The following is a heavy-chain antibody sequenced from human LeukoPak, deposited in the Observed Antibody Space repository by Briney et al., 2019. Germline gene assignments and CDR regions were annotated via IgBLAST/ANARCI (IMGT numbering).Heavy chain of an antibody. CDR2: ISATGGTS. CDR1: RFMFGNYG. D-gene: IGHD1-7*01. Sequence: GGSLRLSCAASRFMFGNYGMSWVRQAPGKGLEWVSIISATGGTSYYADSVKGRFTISRDNPKNTLFLQMDSLTGEDTAVYYCAKRAGGTDRAFDYWAQGTLVTFSS. V-gene: IGHV3-23*01. J-gene: IGHJ4*02. CDR3: AKRAGGTDRAFDY.